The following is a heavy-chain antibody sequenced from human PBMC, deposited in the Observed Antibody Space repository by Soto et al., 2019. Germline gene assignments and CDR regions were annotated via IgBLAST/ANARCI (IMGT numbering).Heavy chain of an antibody. CDR2: IFHGGTA. J-gene: IGHJ5*02. V-gene: IGHV4-4*02. CDR1: GVSISSGNW. CDR3: AREREYQLLQKYNWFDP. Sequence: ASETLSLTCAVSGVSISSGNWWTWVRQTPQRGLECIGEIFHGGTANYYPSFKSRVTISVDTSKNQFSLKLSSVTAADTAVYYCAREREYQLLQKYNWFDPWGQGTLVTVSS. D-gene: IGHD2-2*01.